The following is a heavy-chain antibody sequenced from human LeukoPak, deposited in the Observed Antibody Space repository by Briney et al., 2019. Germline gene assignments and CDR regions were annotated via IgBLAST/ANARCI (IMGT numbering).Heavy chain of an antibody. CDR3: ATDGFRRGFDFLFDY. CDR1: AVSFTNAD. J-gene: IGHJ4*02. Sequence: GGSLRLSCAASAVSFTNADMSWVRQAPGKGLEWVGRIKRKADGERTDYAAPVKGRFTISRDDSKNTLYLEMNSLKTEDTAFYYCATDGFRRGFDFLFDYWGQGTLVTVSS. V-gene: IGHV3-15*01. D-gene: IGHD5-12*01. CDR2: IKRKADGERT.